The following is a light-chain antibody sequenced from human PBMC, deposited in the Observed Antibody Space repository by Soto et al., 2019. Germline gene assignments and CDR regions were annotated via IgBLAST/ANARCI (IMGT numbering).Light chain of an antibody. CDR1: QALDIW. V-gene: IGKV1-12*01. CDR3: QQTLSFPPT. Sequence: DIQMTQSPSSVSASVGDRVTITCRASQALDIWLAWYHQKPGEAPTLLLFTGSLLHSGVPPRFSGSGSGTDFTLTISSLQPEDFATYYCQQTLSFPPTFGQGTKV. CDR2: TGS. J-gene: IGKJ1*01.